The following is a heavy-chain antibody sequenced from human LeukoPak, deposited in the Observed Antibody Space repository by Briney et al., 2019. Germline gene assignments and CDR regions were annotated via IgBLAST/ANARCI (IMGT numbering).Heavy chain of an antibody. Sequence: PGGSLRLSCAASGFTFSSYGMNWIRQPPGKGLEWIGSIYYSGSTYYNPSLKSRVTISVDTSKNQFSLKLSSVTAADTAVYYCARYYDSSGHDYWGQGTLVTVSS. CDR1: GFTFSSYG. V-gene: IGHV4-39*01. CDR3: ARYYDSSGHDY. CDR2: IYYSGST. J-gene: IGHJ4*02. D-gene: IGHD3-22*01.